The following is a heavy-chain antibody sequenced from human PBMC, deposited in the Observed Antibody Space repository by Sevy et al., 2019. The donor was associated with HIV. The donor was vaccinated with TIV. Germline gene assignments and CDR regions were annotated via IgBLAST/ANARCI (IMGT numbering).Heavy chain of an antibody. D-gene: IGHD3-10*01. Sequence: SETLSLTCTVSGGSISSYYWSWIRQPPGKGLEWIGYIYYSGSTNYNPSLKSRVAISVDTSKNQFSLKLSSVTAADTAVYYCARVVGTMVRGVIISGVFDYWGQGTLVTVSS. CDR3: ARVVGTMVRGVIISGVFDY. CDR1: GGSISSYY. CDR2: IYYSGST. J-gene: IGHJ4*02. V-gene: IGHV4-59*01.